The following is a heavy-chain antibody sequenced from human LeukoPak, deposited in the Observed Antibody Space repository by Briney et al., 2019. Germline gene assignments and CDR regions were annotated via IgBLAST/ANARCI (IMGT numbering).Heavy chain of an antibody. D-gene: IGHD5-18*01. CDR1: RYTFTGYY. CDR3: ARGGYSYGYRYFDY. V-gene: IGHV1-2*02. J-gene: IGHJ4*02. Sequence: ASVKVSCKASRYTFTGYYMHWVRQAPGQGLEWMGWINPNSGGTNYAQKFQGRVTMTRDTSISTAYMELSRLRSDDTAVYYCARGGYSYGYRYFDYWGQGTLVTVSS. CDR2: INPNSGGT.